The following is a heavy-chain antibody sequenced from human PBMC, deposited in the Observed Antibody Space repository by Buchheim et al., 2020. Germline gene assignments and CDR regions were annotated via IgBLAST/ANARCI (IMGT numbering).Heavy chain of an antibody. CDR1: GFTFSIYG. Sequence: QVQLVESGGGVVQPGGSLRLSCAASGFTFSIYGMHWVRQAPGKGLEWVTVIWYNGGNRYYADSVKGRFTISRDNSENTVYLQMTSLSADDTAIYFCARAASTATVTKGGIDYWGQGTL. CDR2: IWYNGGNR. V-gene: IGHV3-33*01. J-gene: IGHJ4*02. CDR3: ARAASTATVTKGGIDY. D-gene: IGHD4-17*01.